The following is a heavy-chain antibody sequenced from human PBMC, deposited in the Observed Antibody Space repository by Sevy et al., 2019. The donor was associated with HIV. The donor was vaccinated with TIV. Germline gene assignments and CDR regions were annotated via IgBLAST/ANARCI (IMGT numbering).Heavy chain of an antibody. CDR3: ARDRDYVWGSYPDY. J-gene: IGHJ4*02. D-gene: IGHD3-16*01. V-gene: IGHV1-18*01. CDR2: ISAYNGNT. Sequence: ASVKVSCKASGYTFTSYGISWVRQAPGQRLEWMGWISAYNGNTNYAQKLQGRVTMTTDTSTSTAYMELRSLRSDDTAVYYCARDRDYVWGSYPDYWGQGTLVTVSS. CDR1: GYTFTSYG.